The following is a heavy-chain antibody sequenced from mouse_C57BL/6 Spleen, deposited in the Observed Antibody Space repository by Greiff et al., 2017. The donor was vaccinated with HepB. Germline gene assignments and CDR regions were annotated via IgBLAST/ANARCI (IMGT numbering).Heavy chain of an antibody. CDR3: TRGRYSNFHFDY. Sequence: VQLQQSGAELVRPGASVTLSCKASGYTFTDYEMHWVKQTPVHGLEWIGAIDPETGGTAYNQKFKGKAILTADKSSSTAYMELRSLTSADSAVYYCTRGRYSNFHFDYWGQGTTLTVSS. CDR1: GYTFTDYE. D-gene: IGHD2-5*01. J-gene: IGHJ2*01. V-gene: IGHV1-15*01. CDR2: IDPETGGT.